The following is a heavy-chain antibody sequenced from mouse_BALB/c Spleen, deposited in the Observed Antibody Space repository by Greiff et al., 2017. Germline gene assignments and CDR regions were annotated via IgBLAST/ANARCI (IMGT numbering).Heavy chain of an antibody. CDR1: GYTFTSYW. CDR2: IAPGSGST. V-gene: IGHV1S41*01. CDR3: ARPHY. J-gene: IGHJ4*01. Sequence: DLVKPGASVKLSCKASGYTFTSYWINWIKQRPGQGLEWIGRIAPGSGSTYYNEMFKGKATLTVDTSSSTAYIQLSSLSSEDSAVYFCARPHYWGQGTSVTVSS.